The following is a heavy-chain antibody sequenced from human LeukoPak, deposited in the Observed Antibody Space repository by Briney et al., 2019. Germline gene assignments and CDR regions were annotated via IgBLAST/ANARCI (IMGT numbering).Heavy chain of an antibody. CDR3: ARGIDSSGYYPGAFDI. V-gene: IGHV4-59*08. CDR2: IYYSGST. Sequence: SETLSLTCTVSGGSISSYYWSWIRQPPGKGLEWIGYIYYSGSTNYNPSLKSRVTISVDTSKNQFSLKLSSETAADTAVYYCARGIDSSGYYPGAFDIWGQGTMVTVSS. CDR1: GGSISSYY. J-gene: IGHJ3*02. D-gene: IGHD3-22*01.